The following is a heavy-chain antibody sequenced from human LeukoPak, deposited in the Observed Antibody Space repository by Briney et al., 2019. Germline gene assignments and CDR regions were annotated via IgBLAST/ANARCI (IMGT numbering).Heavy chain of an antibody. J-gene: IGHJ4*02. D-gene: IGHD2-2*01. Sequence: GGSLRLFCAASGFTFSSYGMHWVRQAPGKGLEWVAVIWYDGSNKYYADSVKGRFTISRDNSKNTLYLQMNSLRAEDTAVYYCARELEYQLPYFDYWGQGTLVTVSS. CDR1: GFTFSSYG. CDR2: IWYDGSNK. V-gene: IGHV3-33*01. CDR3: ARELEYQLPYFDY.